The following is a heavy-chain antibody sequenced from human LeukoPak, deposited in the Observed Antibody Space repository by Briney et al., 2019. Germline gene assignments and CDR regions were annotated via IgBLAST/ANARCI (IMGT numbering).Heavy chain of an antibody. D-gene: IGHD5-24*01. CDR1: GGSMSPYY. CDR3: ARAPGYPGGGYNIDP. J-gene: IGHJ5*02. Sequence: SETLSLTCTVSGGSMSPYYWGWVRQPPGKGLEWIGYIYYTGNTNYHPSLKSRVSMSVDTSKNQFSLRLSYVTAADTAVYYCARAPGYPGGGYNIDPWGQGTLVTVSS. V-gene: IGHV4-59*01. CDR2: IYYTGNT.